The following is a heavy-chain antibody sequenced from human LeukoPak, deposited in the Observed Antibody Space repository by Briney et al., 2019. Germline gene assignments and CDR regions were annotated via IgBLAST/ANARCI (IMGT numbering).Heavy chain of an antibody. Sequence: SETLSLTCNVSGGSISSYYWSWIRQPPGKGLEWIGYMYYSGNTNYNPSLKSRVTTSVDSSKNQFSLKLSSVTAADTAVYCCARHTLVGARNAFDIWGQGTMVTVSS. V-gene: IGHV4-59*08. CDR3: ARHTLVGARNAFDI. CDR2: MYYSGNT. D-gene: IGHD1-26*01. J-gene: IGHJ3*02. CDR1: GGSISSYY.